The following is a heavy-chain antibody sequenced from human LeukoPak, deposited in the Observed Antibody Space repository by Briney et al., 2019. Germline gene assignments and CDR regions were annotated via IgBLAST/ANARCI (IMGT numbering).Heavy chain of an antibody. CDR3: AKDFLISGSYSGAFDI. Sequence: PGGSLRLSCAASGFTFSSYAMSWVRQAPGKGLEWVSAISGSGGSTYYADSVKGRFTISRDNSKNTLYLQMNSLRAEDTAVYYCAKDFLISGSYSGAFDIWGQGTMVTVSS. CDR2: ISGSGGST. D-gene: IGHD1-26*01. CDR1: GFTFSSYA. V-gene: IGHV3-23*01. J-gene: IGHJ3*02.